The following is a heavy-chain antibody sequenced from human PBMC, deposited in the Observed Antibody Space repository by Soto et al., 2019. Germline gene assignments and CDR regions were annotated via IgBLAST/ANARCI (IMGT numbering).Heavy chain of an antibody. Sequence: QVQLVESGGGVVQPGRSLSLSCAASGFTFSSYGMHWVRQAPGKGLEWVAVISYDGSNKYYADSVKGRFTISRDNSKNELYLQMNSLRAEDTAVYYCASLLPPRRGFRGYDEGDAFDIWGQGTMVTVSS. D-gene: IGHD5-12*01. V-gene: IGHV3-30*03. CDR3: ASLLPPRRGFRGYDEGDAFDI. CDR1: GFTFSSYG. J-gene: IGHJ3*02. CDR2: ISYDGSNK.